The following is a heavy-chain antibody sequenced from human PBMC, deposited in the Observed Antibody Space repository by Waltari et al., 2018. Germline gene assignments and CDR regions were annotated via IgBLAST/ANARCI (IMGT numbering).Heavy chain of an antibody. V-gene: IGHV4-34*01. Sequence: VQLVQSGAEVKKPGESLKISCKGSGYSFTSYWIGWVRQMPGKGLEWIGEINHSGSTNYNPSLKSRVTISVDTSKNQFSLKLSSVTAADTAVYYCARAGSCSSTSCYGGYYYMDVWGKGTTVTVSS. CDR1: GYSFTSYW. CDR2: INHSGST. J-gene: IGHJ6*03. CDR3: ARAGSCSSTSCYGGYYYMDV. D-gene: IGHD2-2*01.